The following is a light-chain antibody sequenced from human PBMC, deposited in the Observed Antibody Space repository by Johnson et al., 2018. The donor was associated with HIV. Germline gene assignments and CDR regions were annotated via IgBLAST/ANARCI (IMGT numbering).Light chain of an antibody. CDR2: ENN. Sequence: QSVLTQPPSMSAAPGQRVAISCSGSSSNIGNNYVSWYQHLPGTAPKLLIYENNKRPSGIPDRFSGSKSGTSATLGITGLQTGDEADYYCGPWDSILRPYVFGTGPKVTVL. V-gene: IGLV1-51*02. J-gene: IGLJ1*01. CDR3: GPWDSILRPYV. CDR1: SSNIGNNY.